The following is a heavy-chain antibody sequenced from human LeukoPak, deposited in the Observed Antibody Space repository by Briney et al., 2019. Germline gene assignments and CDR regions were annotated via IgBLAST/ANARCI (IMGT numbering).Heavy chain of an antibody. CDR3: ARVGDGSGVVDTAMVAGYYFDY. V-gene: IGHV4-39*07. Sequence: SETLSLTCTVSGGSISSSSYYWGWIRQPPGKGLEWIGSIYYSGSTYYNPSLKSRVTVSVDTSKNQFSLKLSSVTAADTAVYYCARVGDGSGVVDTAMVAGYYFDYWGQGTLVTVSS. D-gene: IGHD5-18*01. CDR1: GGSISSSSYY. CDR2: IYYSGST. J-gene: IGHJ4*02.